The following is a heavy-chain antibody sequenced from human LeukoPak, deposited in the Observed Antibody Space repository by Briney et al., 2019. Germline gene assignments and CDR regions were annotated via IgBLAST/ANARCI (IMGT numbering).Heavy chain of an antibody. CDR3: ARGRGGDGYNWLCYFDY. CDR2: ISYDGSNK. D-gene: IGHD5-24*01. V-gene: IGHV3-30-3*01. CDR1: GFTFSSYA. J-gene: IGHJ4*02. Sequence: GGSLRLSCAASGFTFSSYAMHWVRQAPGKGLEWVAVISYDGSNKYYADSVKSRFTISRDNSKNTLYLQMNSLRSEDTAVYYCARGRGGDGYNWLCYFDYWGQGTLVTVSS.